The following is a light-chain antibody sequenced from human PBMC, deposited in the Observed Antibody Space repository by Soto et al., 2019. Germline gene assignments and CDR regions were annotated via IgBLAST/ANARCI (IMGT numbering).Light chain of an antibody. CDR1: SSDVGSHNL. CDR3: SSYTSSTTYV. CDR2: EVT. Sequence: ALTQPASVSGSPGQSITISCAGTSSDVGSHNLVSWYQHHPGKAPKLLIYEVTDRPSGVSDRFSGSKSGNTASLTISGLRAEDEADYYCSSYTSSTTYVFGTGTKVTVL. V-gene: IGLV2-14*02. J-gene: IGLJ1*01.